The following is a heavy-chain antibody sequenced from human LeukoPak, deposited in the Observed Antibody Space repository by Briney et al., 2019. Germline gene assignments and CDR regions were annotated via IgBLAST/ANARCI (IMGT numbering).Heavy chain of an antibody. CDR3: ARPYCSSTSCYENWFDP. D-gene: IGHD2-2*01. Sequence: SVTVSCKASGYTFTGYYMHWVRQPPGRGLEWMGWINPNSGGTNYAQKFQGRVTMTRDTSISTAYMELRRLRSDDTAVYYCARPYCSSTSCYENWFDPWGQGTLVTVSS. J-gene: IGHJ5*02. CDR2: INPNSGGT. V-gene: IGHV1-2*02. CDR1: GYTFTGYY.